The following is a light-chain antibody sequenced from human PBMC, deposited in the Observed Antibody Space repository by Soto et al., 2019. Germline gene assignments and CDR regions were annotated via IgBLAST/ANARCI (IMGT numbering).Light chain of an antibody. CDR1: QSVSNTY. CDR2: GVS. J-gene: IGKJ4*01. CDR3: QQYGSIPIT. Sequence: EIVLTQSPGTLSLSPGETATLSCRVSQSVSNTYLAWHQQKPGQAPRLLIYGVSRRATGIPDRFSGSGSGTGFTLTISRLEPEDFAVYYCQQYGSIPITFGGGTKVEIK. V-gene: IGKV3-20*01.